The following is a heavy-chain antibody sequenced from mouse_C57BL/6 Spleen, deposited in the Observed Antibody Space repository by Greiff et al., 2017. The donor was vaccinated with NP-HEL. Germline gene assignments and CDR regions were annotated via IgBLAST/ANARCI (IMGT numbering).Heavy chain of an antibody. CDR3: ARDDGGYYAMDY. CDR2: INPNNGGT. CDR1: GYTFTDYN. D-gene: IGHD2-12*01. Sequence: EVQLQQSGPELVKPGASVKIPCKASGYTFTDYNMDWVKQSHGKSLEWIGDINPNNGGTIYNQKFKGKATLTVDKSSSTAYMELRSLTSVDTAVYYCARDDGGYYAMDYWGQGTSVTVSS. V-gene: IGHV1-18*01. J-gene: IGHJ4*01.